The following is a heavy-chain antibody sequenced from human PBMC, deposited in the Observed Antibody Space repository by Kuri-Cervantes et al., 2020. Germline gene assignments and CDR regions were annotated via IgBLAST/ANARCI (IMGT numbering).Heavy chain of an antibody. J-gene: IGHJ5*02. Sequence: GESLKISCAASGFTFSNYAMSWVRQAPGEGLEWVSGITGSGGSTYYADSVKGRFTISRDKSKNTLYLQMNSLRAEDSAVYYCARDGGCSSANCFRNLGFDPWGQGTLVTVSS. CDR2: ITGSGGST. CDR1: GFTFSNYA. D-gene: IGHD2-2*01. CDR3: ARDGGCSSANCFRNLGFDP. V-gene: IGHV3-23*01.